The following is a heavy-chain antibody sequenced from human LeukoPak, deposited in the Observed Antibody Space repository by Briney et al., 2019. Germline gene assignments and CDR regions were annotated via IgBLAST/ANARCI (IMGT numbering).Heavy chain of an antibody. CDR3: AKGRYCSGGSCYLRGYFDY. D-gene: IGHD2-15*01. CDR1: EFTFSSYA. J-gene: IGHJ4*02. CDR2: ISGSGGST. Sequence: PGGSLRLSCAASEFTFSSYAMSWVRQAPGKGLEWVSAISGSGGSTYYADSVKGRFTISRDNSKNTLYLQMNSLRAEDTAVYYRAKGRYCSGGSCYLRGYFDYWGQGTLVTVSS. V-gene: IGHV3-23*01.